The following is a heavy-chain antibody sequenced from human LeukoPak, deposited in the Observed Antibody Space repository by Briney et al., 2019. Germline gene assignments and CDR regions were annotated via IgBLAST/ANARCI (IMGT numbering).Heavy chain of an antibody. CDR2: ISYDGSNK. CDR1: GFTFSSYG. J-gene: IGHJ4*02. V-gene: IGHV3-30*03. CDR3: ATGEGFEYYYGSGSHQVDY. Sequence: GRSLRLSCAASGFTFSSYGMHWVRQAPGKGLEWVAVISYDGSNKYYADSVKGRFTISRDNSKNTLYLQMNSLRAEDTAVYYCATGEGFEYYYGSGSHQVDYWGQGTLVTVSS. D-gene: IGHD3-10*01.